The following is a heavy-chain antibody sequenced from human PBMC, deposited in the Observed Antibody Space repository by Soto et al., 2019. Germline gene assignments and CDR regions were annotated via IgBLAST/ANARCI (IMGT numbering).Heavy chain of an antibody. CDR3: ARAGSEDYSNYNWFDP. CDR2: IIPIFGTA. V-gene: IGHV1-69*13. Sequence: SVKVSCKASGGTFSSYAISWVRQAPVQGLEWMGGIIPIFGTANYAQKFQGRVTITADESTSTAYMELSSLRSEDTAVYYCARAGSEDYSNYNWFDPWGQGTLVTVSS. CDR1: GGTFSSYA. D-gene: IGHD4-4*01. J-gene: IGHJ5*02.